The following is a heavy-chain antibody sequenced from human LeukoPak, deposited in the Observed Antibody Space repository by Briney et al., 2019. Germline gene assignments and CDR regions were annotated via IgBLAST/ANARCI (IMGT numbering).Heavy chain of an antibody. D-gene: IGHD6-13*01. CDR1: GFTFDSYG. J-gene: IGHJ4*02. V-gene: IGHV3-7*05. CDR2: IKEDGSEK. CDR3: AREIGSAARGR. Sequence: GGSLRLSCATSGFTFDSYGMSWVRQAPGKGLEWVANIKEDGSEKYYVDSVKGRFTISRDNAKNSVYLQMKSLRAEDTAMYYCAREIGSAARGRWGQGTLVIVS.